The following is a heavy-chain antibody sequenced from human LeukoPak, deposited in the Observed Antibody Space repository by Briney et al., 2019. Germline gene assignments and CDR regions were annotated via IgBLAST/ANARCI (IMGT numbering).Heavy chain of an antibody. J-gene: IGHJ6*04. CDR2: ISYDGSNK. Sequence: PGRSLRLSCEASGFTFSSYGMHWVRQAPGKGLEWVAVISYDGSNKYYADSVKGRFTISRDNSKNTLYLQMNSLRAEDTAVYYCAKDLAFYGSGSYYIAGYYYGMDVWGKGTTVTVSS. CDR3: AKDLAFYGSGSYYIAGYYYGMDV. D-gene: IGHD3-10*01. CDR1: GFTFSSYG. V-gene: IGHV3-30*18.